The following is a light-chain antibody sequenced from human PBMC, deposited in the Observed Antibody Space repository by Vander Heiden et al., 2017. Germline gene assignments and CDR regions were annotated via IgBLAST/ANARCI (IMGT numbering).Light chain of an antibody. V-gene: IGLV1-47*02. CDR2: SNN. CDR1: SSNIGSNY. Sequence: QSVLTQPPSASGTPGQRVTISCSGSSSNIGSNYVYWYQQLPGTAPKLLIYSNNQRPSGVPDRFSGSKSGTSASLAISGLRSEDEADYYCAAWDDSLSGRWVFAGGTKLTVL. CDR3: AAWDDSLSGRWV. J-gene: IGLJ3*02.